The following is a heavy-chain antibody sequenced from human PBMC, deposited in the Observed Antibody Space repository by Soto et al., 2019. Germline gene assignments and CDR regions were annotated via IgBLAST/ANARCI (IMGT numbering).Heavy chain of an antibody. D-gene: IGHD2-15*01. V-gene: IGHV4-39*01. CDR3: ARGCNGGSCYRSLN. CDR2: IYYSGST. J-gene: IGHJ4*02. CDR1: GGSISSSSYY. Sequence: SETLSLTCTVSGGSISSSSYYWGWIRQPPGKGLEWIGSIYYSGSTYYNPSLKSRVTISVDTSKNQFSLKLSSVTAADTAVYYCARGCNGGSCYRSLNWGQGTLVTV.